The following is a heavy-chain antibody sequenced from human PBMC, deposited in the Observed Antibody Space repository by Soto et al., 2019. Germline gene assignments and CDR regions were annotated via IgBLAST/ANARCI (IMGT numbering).Heavy chain of an antibody. CDR2: IKQDGSEK. D-gene: IGHD7-27*01. V-gene: IGHV3-7*01. CDR3: ARDGEHYYYYYMDV. Sequence: GGSLRLSCAASGFTFSSYWMSWVRQAPGKGLEWVANIKQDGSEKYYVDSVKGRFTISRDNAKNSLYLQMNSLRAEDTAVYYCARDGEHYYYYYMDVWGKGTMVTVSS. CDR1: GFTFSSYW. J-gene: IGHJ6*03.